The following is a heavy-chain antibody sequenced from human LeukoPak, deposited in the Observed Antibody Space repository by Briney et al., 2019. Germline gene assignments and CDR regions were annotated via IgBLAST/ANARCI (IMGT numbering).Heavy chain of an antibody. CDR1: GYTFAIYG. J-gene: IGHJ5*02. CDR2: ISPYDGDT. Sequence: ASVKVSCRASGYTFAIYGISWVRQAPGQGLEWMAWISPYDGDTNYAQNFEGRVTMTTETSTSTAYMELRSLRSDDTAIYYCARDYCTRGGDCYKEDLFDPWGQGTLVTVSS. V-gene: IGHV1-18*01. D-gene: IGHD2-21*02. CDR3: ARDYCTRGGDCYKEDLFDP.